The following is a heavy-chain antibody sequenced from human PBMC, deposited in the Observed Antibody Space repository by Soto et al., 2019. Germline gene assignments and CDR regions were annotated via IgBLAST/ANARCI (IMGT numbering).Heavy chain of an antibody. CDR1: GFTFSSYA. D-gene: IGHD4-17*01. J-gene: IGHJ4*02. CDR2: ISYDGSNK. V-gene: IGHV3-30-3*01. Sequence: QVQLVESGGGVVQPGRSLRLSCAASGFTFSSYAMHWVRKAPGKGLEWVAVISYDGSNKYYADSVKGRFTISRDNSKNTLYLQMNSLRAEDTAVYYCARAAYGDYGFDLDYWGQGTLVTVSS. CDR3: ARAAYGDYGFDLDY.